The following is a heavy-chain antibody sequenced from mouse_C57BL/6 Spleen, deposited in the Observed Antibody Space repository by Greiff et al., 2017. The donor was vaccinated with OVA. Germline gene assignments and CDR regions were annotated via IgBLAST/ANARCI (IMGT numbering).Heavy chain of an antibody. J-gene: IGHJ1*03. V-gene: IGHV1-26*01. CDR1: GYTFTDYY. D-gene: IGHD2-1*01. CDR2: INPNNGGT. Sequence: EVQLQQSGPELVKPGASVKISCKASGYTFTDYYMNWVKQSHGKSLEWIGDINPNNGGTSYNQKFKGKATLTVDKSSSTAYMGLRSLTSEDSAVYYCARGGRYYGNWYFDVWGTGTTVTVSS. CDR3: ARGGRYYGNWYFDV.